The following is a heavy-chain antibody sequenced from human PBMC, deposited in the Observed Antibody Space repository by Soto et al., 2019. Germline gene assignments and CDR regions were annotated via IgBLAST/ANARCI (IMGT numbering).Heavy chain of an antibody. Sequence: QVQLQESGPGLVKPSQTLSLACTVSDGSVSRGGYYWSWLRQPPGKGLEWIGNIYYTGRTSYNPSLKRRVTISLETSKRQFSLRLVSLSAADTALYYCARGGSYHYVDYWGQGALVTVSS. D-gene: IGHD1-26*01. CDR3: ARGGSYHYVDY. CDR2: IYYTGRT. J-gene: IGHJ4*02. V-gene: IGHV4-31*03. CDR1: DGSVSRGGYY.